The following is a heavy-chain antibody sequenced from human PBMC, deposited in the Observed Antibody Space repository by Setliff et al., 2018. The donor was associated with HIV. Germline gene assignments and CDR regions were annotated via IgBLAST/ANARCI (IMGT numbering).Heavy chain of an antibody. D-gene: IGHD3-16*02. J-gene: IGHJ4*02. V-gene: IGHV4-34*01. CDR1: GGSFSGYY. CDR2: INHTGST. Sequence: SETLSLTCAVYGGSFSGYYWSWIRQPPGKGLEWIGEINHTGSTNYNPSLKSRVSISVDTSKNRFSLKLSPVTAADTAVYYCARETYDYVWGTYRYRPRHFDYWGQGTLVTVSS. CDR3: ARETYDYVWGTYRYRPRHFDY.